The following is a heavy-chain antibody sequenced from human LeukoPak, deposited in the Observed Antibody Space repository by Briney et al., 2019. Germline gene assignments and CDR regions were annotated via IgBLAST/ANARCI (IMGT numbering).Heavy chain of an antibody. CDR1: GFTFNDYA. Sequence: PGTSLRLSCASSGFTFNDYAKYWVRQAPGKGLEWVTLISYDGYDKSYADSVRGRFTISRDNSRNTLYLQMDSLRSEDTAVYYCARDFFPIVDSTWYEIGYWGQGTLVTVSS. J-gene: IGHJ4*02. CDR2: ISYDGYDK. D-gene: IGHD2-21*01. CDR3: ARDFFPIVDSTWYEIGY. V-gene: IGHV3-30-3*01.